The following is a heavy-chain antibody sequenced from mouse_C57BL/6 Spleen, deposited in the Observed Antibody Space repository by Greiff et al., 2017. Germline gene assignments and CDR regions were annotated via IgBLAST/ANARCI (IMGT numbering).Heavy chain of an antibody. J-gene: IGHJ4*01. CDR2: IWSGGST. V-gene: IGHV2-2*01. CDR1: GFSLTSYG. CDR3: ARDEGYAMDY. Sequence: QVQLQQSGPGLVQPSQSLSITCTASGFSLTSYGVHWVRQSPGKGLEWLGVIWSGGSTDYNAAFISRLNISKDNSKSQVFFKMNSLQADDTARYYCARDEGYAMDYWGQGTSVTGSS.